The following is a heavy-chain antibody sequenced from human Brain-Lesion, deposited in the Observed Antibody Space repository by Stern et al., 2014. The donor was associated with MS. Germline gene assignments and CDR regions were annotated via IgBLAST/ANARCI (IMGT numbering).Heavy chain of an antibody. D-gene: IGHD1-14*01. V-gene: IGHV3-9*01. CDR3: ARDITGSSAYFAY. J-gene: IGHJ4*02. CDR1: GFTFDDYA. Sequence: EVQLVESGGDLVQPGRSLRLSCAAFGFTFDDYAMHWVRQAKGKGLEWVAGISWNSGTIGYADSVKGRFTTSRDNAYSSLYLQMNSLRPEDTALYYCARDITGSSAYFAYWGQGTLVTVSS. CDR2: ISWNSGTI.